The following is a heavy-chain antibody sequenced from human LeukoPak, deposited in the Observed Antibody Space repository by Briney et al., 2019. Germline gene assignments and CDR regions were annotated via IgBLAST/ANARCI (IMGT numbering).Heavy chain of an antibody. CDR2: ISSGSSTI. D-gene: IGHD6-19*01. Sequence: GGSLRLSCAASGFTFSTYSVNWVRQAPGKGLEWVSYISSGSSTIYYADFVKGRFTISRDNAKNSLYLQMNSLRDEDTAVYYCARDGSSGWYYFDYWGQGTLVTVSS. V-gene: IGHV3-48*02. CDR1: GFTFSTYS. J-gene: IGHJ4*02. CDR3: ARDGSSGWYYFDY.